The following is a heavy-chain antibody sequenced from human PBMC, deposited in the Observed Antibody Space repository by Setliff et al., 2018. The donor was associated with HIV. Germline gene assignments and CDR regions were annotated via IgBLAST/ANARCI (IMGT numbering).Heavy chain of an antibody. V-gene: IGHV1-18*01. CDR1: GYTFTSYG. Sequence: ASVKVSCKASGYTFTSYGISWLRQAPGQGLEWMGWISGYNGDTHSTQKFQGRVTMTTDTSTNTAYMEVRSLRSDDTAVYYCGVGSGYYYGVVVYWGQGTMVTVSS. CDR2: ISGYNGDT. J-gene: IGHJ4*03. D-gene: IGHD1-26*01. CDR3: GVGSGYYYGVVVY.